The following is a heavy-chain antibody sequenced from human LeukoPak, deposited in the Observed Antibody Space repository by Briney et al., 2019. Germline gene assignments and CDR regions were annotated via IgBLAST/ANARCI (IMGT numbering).Heavy chain of an antibody. CDR2: INPSGGST. D-gene: IGHD3-22*01. J-gene: IGHJ4*02. Sequence: ASVKVSCKASGYTFSSYYMHWVRQAPGQGLEWMGIINPSGGSTKYAQKLQGRVTMTSDTSTCTVYMELSSLRSEDTAVYYCARDDSSGPQVYWGQGTLVTVSS. CDR3: ARDDSSGPQVY. CDR1: GYTFSSYY. V-gene: IGHV1-46*01.